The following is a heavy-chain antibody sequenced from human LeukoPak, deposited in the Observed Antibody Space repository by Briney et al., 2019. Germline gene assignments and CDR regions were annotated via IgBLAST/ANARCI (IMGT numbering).Heavy chain of an antibody. CDR3: GRGSSYKWNVFDY. D-gene: IGHD1-20*01. CDR2: SYASGST. J-gene: IGHJ4*02. V-gene: IGHV4-4*07. CDR1: GGSINRYY. Sequence: SETLSLTCPVSGGSINRYYWTWIRQPAGKGLEWIRRSYASGSTNYNPSLKNRVTMSVDTSKIELSLKLSSVTAADTAVYYCGRGSSYKWNVFDYWGQGTLVTVSS.